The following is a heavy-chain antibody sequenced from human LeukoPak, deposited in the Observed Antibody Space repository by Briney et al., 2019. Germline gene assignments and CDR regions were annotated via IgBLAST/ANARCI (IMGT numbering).Heavy chain of an antibody. CDR3: AKLERDRRGDY. CDR2: ISGSGGST. V-gene: IGHV3-23*01. CDR1: GFTFSSYA. J-gene: IGHJ4*02. Sequence: GGSLRLSCAASGFTFSSYAMSWVRQAPGKGLEGVSAISGSGGSTYYADPVKGRFTLSRDNSKNTLYLQMNRLRAEDTAVYYCAKLERDRRGDYWGQGTLVTVSS. D-gene: IGHD1-1*01.